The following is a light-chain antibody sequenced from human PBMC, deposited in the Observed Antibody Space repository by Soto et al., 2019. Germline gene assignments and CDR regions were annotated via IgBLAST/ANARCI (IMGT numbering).Light chain of an antibody. CDR1: QSVSSSY. J-gene: IGKJ2*01. CDR3: QQYYT. CDR2: GAS. V-gene: IGKV3-20*01. Sequence: EIVLTQSPGTLSLSPGERATLSCRASQSVSSSYLAWYQQKPGQAPRLLIYGASSRATGIPDRFSGSGSGTDFSLTLSRLEPEYFAVYYCQQYYTVGQGTKLEIK.